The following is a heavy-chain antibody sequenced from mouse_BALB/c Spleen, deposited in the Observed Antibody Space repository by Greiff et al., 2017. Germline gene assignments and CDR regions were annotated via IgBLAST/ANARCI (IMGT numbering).Heavy chain of an antibody. Sequence: EVQLQESGPGLVKPSQSLSLTCTVTGYSITSDYAWNWIRQFPGNKLEWMGYISYSGSTSYNPSLKSRISITRDTSKNQFFLQLNSVTTEDTATYYCARCRYDGYAMDYWGQGTSVTVSS. CDR3: ARCRYDGYAMDY. CDR2: ISYSGST. D-gene: IGHD2-14*01. V-gene: IGHV3-2*02. J-gene: IGHJ4*01. CDR1: GYSITSDYA.